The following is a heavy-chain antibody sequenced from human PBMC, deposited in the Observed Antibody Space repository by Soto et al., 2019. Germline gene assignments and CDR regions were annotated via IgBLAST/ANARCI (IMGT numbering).Heavy chain of an antibody. CDR3: AKDGIAVAPPD. CDR2: ISGSGGST. J-gene: IGHJ4*02. Sequence: PGGSLRLSCAASGFTFSSYAMSWVRQAPGKGLEWVSVISGSGGSTYYADSVKGRFTISRDNSKDTLYLQMNSLRPEDAAVYYCAKDGIAVAPPDWGQGTLVTVSS. V-gene: IGHV3-23*01. CDR1: GFTFSSYA. D-gene: IGHD6-19*01.